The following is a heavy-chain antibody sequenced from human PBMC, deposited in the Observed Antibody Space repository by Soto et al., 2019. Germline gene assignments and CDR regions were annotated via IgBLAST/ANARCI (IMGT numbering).Heavy chain of an antibody. V-gene: IGHV2-5*01. Sequence: SGRTLVNPTQTLTLTCSFSGFSLSTSGVGVGWIRQPPGKALEWLVLLYWNEDKRYSPSLESRLTVTKDTSKNQVVLTMTNVDPVDTATYYCAHRDYYNSSGYAPFDSWGQGTLVTVSS. J-gene: IGHJ4*02. CDR3: AHRDYYNSSGYAPFDS. CDR1: GFSLSTSGVG. CDR2: LYWNEDK. D-gene: IGHD3-22*01.